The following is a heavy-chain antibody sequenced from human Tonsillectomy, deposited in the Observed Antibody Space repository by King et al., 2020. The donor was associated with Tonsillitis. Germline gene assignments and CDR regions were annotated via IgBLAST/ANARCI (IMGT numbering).Heavy chain of an antibody. J-gene: IGHJ4*02. Sequence: VQLVESGAEVKKPGESLKISCKGSGYSFTSYWIGWVRQMPGKGLEWMGIIHPGDSNTRYSPSFQGQVTISADKSISTAYLQWSSLKASDTAMYYCARGEVGYYYDSSGEYYFDYWGQGTLVTVSS. V-gene: IGHV5-51*01. CDR1: GYSFTSYW. CDR2: IHPGDSNT. D-gene: IGHD3-22*01. CDR3: ARGEVGYYYDSSGEYYFDY.